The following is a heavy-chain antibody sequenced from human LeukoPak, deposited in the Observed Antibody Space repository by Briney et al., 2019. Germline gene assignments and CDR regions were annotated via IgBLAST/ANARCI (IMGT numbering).Heavy chain of an antibody. CDR2: IRYTATDE. Sequence: GGSLRLSCAASGFTFSYYGMRWVRQSPGKRLEWVAFIRYTATDEYYADSVKGRFTISRDNSKNTVYLQMNSLRVEDTAVYYCARLNYDSSGYYYVGYFDYWGQGTLVTVSS. CDR3: ARLNYDSSGYYYVGYFDY. CDR1: GFTFSYYG. D-gene: IGHD3-22*01. V-gene: IGHV3-30*02. J-gene: IGHJ4*02.